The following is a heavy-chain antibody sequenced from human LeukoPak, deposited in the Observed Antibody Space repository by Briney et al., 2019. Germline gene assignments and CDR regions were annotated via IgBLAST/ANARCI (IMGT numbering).Heavy chain of an antibody. D-gene: IGHD6-13*01. CDR2: ISSSGGSP. CDR3: AKSGSSSWPHFDC. V-gene: IGHV3-23*01. J-gene: IGHJ4*02. CDR1: GFTFRSYA. Sequence: GGPLRLSCTASGFTFRSYAMRWVRQAPGKGLEWVSGISSSGGSPDYADSVKGRFNLSRDNSKNTLYLHMNSLRAEDTALYYCAKSGSSSWPHFDCWGQGTLVTVSS.